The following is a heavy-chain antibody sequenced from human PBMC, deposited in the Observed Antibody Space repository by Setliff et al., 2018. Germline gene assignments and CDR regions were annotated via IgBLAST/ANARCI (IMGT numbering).Heavy chain of an antibody. CDR2: INPNTGGT. CDR1: GYTFIGYY. V-gene: IGHV1-2*02. Sequence: ASVKVSCKTSGYTFIGYYVYWVRQAPGRGLEWMGWINPNTGGTNYAQKFQGRVTVTSDTSISTAYLTLTSLRSDDTAIYYCARLSASVVSPVDHWGQGTLVTVSS. CDR3: ARLSASVVSPVDH. J-gene: IGHJ4*02.